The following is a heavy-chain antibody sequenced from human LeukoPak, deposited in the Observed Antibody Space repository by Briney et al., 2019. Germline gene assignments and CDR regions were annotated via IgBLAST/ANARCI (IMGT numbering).Heavy chain of an antibody. Sequence: GGSLRLSCAASGFTFISYWMSWVRQAPGKALELVANIKQDGSEKYYVDFVKGRYTISSDNAKNSLYLQLNILSAEDTSVYYFARDKEGVIIPDYWGQGTLVTVSS. D-gene: IGHD3-10*01. CDR1: GFTFISYW. CDR3: ARDKEGVIIPDY. V-gene: IGHV3-7*01. J-gene: IGHJ4*02. CDR2: IKQDGSEK.